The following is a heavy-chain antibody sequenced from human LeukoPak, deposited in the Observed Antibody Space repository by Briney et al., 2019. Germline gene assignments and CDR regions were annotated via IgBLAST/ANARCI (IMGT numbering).Heavy chain of an antibody. CDR1: GYIFTSYW. CDR3: ARQGDVRFLEWSNWFDP. V-gene: IGHV5-51*01. J-gene: IGHJ5*02. Sequence: KRGESLKISCKGSGYIFTSYWIGWVRQMPGKGLELMGIIYPGDSDTRYSPSFQGQVTISADKSISTAYLQWSSLKASDTAMYYCARQGDVRFLEWSNWFDPWGQGTLVTVSS. D-gene: IGHD3-3*01. CDR2: IYPGDSDT.